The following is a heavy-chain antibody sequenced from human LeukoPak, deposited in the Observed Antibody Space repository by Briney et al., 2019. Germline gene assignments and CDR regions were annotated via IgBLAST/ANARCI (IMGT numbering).Heavy chain of an antibody. J-gene: IGHJ4*02. V-gene: IGHV1-69*04. Sequence: SVNVSCKASGGTFSRYAISWVRQAPGQGLEWMGRIIPILGIANYAQKFQGRATITADKSTSTAYMELRSLRSDDTAVYYCARVYSGYRRYYFDYWGQGTLVTVSS. CDR3: ARVYSGYRRYYFDY. D-gene: IGHD5-12*01. CDR1: GGTFSRYA. CDR2: IIPILGIA.